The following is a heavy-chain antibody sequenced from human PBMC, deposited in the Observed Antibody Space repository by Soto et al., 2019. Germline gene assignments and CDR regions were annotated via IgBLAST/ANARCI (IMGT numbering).Heavy chain of an antibody. V-gene: IGHV3-48*01. CDR3: ARERGYSGYDSGWFDP. CDR1: GFTFSSYS. D-gene: IGHD5-12*01. Sequence: EVQLVESGGGLVQPGGSLRLSCAASGFTFSSYSMNWVRQAPGKGLEWVSYISSSSSTIYYADSVKGRFTISRDNAKNPLYLQMNSLRAEDTAVYYWARERGYSGYDSGWFDPWGQGTLVTVSS. CDR2: ISSSSSTI. J-gene: IGHJ5*02.